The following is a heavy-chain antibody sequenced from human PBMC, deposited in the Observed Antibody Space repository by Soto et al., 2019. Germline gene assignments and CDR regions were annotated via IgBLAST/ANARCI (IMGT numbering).Heavy chain of an antibody. Sequence: GGSLRLSCAASGFTFSSYAMSWVRQAPGKGLEWVSIISNNGGSTDYADSVMGRFTISRDNSKNTLYLQMNSLRVEDTAVYYCAKVGDTAMVTWVSFDYWGKGTLVTVSS. D-gene: IGHD5-18*01. CDR3: AKVGDTAMVTWVSFDY. CDR2: ISNNGGST. V-gene: IGHV3-23*01. J-gene: IGHJ4*02. CDR1: GFTFSSYA.